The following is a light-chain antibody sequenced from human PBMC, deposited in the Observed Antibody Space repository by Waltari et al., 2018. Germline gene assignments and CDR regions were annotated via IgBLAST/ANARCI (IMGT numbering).Light chain of an antibody. Sequence: QSVFTQAPSASGAPGQRVTISRSGPTSNTGHNYVYWYQKLPGTAPKLLSRRTDARHSGVPDRFSASKSGTSASLAISGLQSDDEASYFCAAWDESLNAVLFGGGTKLTVL. CDR3: AAWDESLNAVL. CDR1: TSNTGHNY. V-gene: IGLV1-47*01. CDR2: RTD. J-gene: IGLJ2*01.